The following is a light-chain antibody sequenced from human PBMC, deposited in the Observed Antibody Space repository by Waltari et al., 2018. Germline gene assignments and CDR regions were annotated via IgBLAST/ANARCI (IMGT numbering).Light chain of an antibody. V-gene: IGLV2-14*03. CDR1: SSDMGGYDY. J-gene: IGLJ2*01. CDR2: DII. CDR3: SLYAPSSTV. Sequence: QSALTQTAAVSGARGQSIPTSCTGTSSDMGGYDYDSWYQQHPGKAPKLMIYDIIKRPSGFSDRFSGSKSGNTASLTISGLQAEDEADYYRSLYAPSSTVFGGGTKLTVL.